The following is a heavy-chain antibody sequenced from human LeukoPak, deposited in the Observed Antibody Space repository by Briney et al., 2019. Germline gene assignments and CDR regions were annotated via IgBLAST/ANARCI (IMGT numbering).Heavy chain of an antibody. CDR3: ARLRAARYFFDY. CDR2: VYYGGKT. D-gene: IGHD6-6*01. Sequence: SETLSLTCTVSDDSLSSGAYSWVWVRQPPGKGLEFIGTVYYGGKTYYNPSLKSRVTMSVDTPKKHFSLNLTSVNAADTAVYYCARLRAARYFFDYWGQGARVTVSS. J-gene: IGHJ4*02. CDR1: DDSLSSGAYS. V-gene: IGHV4-39*02.